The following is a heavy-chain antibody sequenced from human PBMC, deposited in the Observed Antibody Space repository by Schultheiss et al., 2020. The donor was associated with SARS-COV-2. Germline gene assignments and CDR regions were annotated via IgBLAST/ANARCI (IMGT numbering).Heavy chain of an antibody. J-gene: IGHJ5*02. CDR2: IYTRGST. D-gene: IGHD2-15*01. V-gene: IGHV4-4*07. CDR1: GGSISSYY. Sequence: SQTLSLTCTFYGGSISSYYWSWIRQPAGKGLEWIGRIYTRGSTNFNPPLKSRVTMSVDTSKNQFSLKLSSVTAADTAVYYCARGGLVVGYNWFYPWGQGTLVTVSS. CDR3: ARGGLVVGYNWFYP.